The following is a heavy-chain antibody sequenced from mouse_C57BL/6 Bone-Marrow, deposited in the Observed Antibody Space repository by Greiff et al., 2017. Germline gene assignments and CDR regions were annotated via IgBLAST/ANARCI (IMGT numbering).Heavy chain of an antibody. Sequence: QVQLQQSGPELVKPGASVKISCKASGYAFSSSWMNWVKQRPGKGLEWIGRIYPGDGDTNYNGKFKGKATLTADKSSSTAYMQLSSLTSEDSAVYFCARWLLSRYFDVWGTGTTVTVSS. V-gene: IGHV1-82*01. D-gene: IGHD2-3*01. J-gene: IGHJ1*03. CDR3: ARWLLSRYFDV. CDR2: IYPGDGDT. CDR1: GYAFSSSW.